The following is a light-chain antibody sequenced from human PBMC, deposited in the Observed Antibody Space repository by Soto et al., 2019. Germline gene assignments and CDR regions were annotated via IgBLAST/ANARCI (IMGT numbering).Light chain of an antibody. CDR2: DVS. CDR3: SSYVASNTLA. V-gene: IGLV2-8*01. Sequence: QSALTQPPSASGSPGQSVAISCTGTTSDVGGYNYVSWYQQHPGKAPKLIIYDVSKRPSGVPDRFSGSKSGNTASLTVSGLQGEDEADYYRSSYVASNTLAFGGGTQLTVL. J-gene: IGLJ7*01. CDR1: TSDVGGYNY.